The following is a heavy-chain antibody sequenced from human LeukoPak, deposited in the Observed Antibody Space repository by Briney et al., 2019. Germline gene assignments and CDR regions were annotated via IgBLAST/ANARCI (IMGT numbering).Heavy chain of an antibody. CDR1: GFTFSGSA. CDR3: TSRPLLSYYGSGRTRSDY. CDR2: IRSKANSYAT. V-gene: IGHV3-73*01. Sequence: GGSLKLSCAASGFTFSGSAMHWVRQASGKGLEWVGRIRSKANSYATAYAASVKGRFTISRDDSKNTTYLQMNSLKTKDTAVYYCTSRPLLSYYGSGRTRSDYWGQGTLVTVSS. J-gene: IGHJ4*02. D-gene: IGHD3-10*01.